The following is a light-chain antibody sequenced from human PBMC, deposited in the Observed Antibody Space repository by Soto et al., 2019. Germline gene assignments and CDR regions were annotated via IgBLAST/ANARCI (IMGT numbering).Light chain of an antibody. V-gene: IGKV3-20*01. Sequence: EIVLTQSPGALSLSPGERATISCGASQSVSSSYLAWYQQKPGQAPRLLIYGASNRATGIPGRFSGSGSGTDFTLTISRLEPEDFAVYYCQQYGSSPRTFGQGTKVEIK. CDR1: QSVSSSY. CDR3: QQYGSSPRT. J-gene: IGKJ1*01. CDR2: GAS.